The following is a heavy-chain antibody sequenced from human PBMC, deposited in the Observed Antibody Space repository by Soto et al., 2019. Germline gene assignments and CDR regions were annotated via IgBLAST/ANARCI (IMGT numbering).Heavy chain of an antibody. CDR1: GFTFGSYG. D-gene: IGHD3-10*01. J-gene: IGHJ6*02. CDR2: ISYDGSNK. CDR3: AKELVTMVRGAYYYYGMDV. Sequence: GGSLRLSCAASGFTFGSYGMHWVRQAPGKGLEWVAVISYDGSNKYYADSVKGRFTISRDNSKNTLYLQMNSLRAEDTAVYYCAKELVTMVRGAYYYYGMDVWGQGTTVTVSS. V-gene: IGHV3-30*18.